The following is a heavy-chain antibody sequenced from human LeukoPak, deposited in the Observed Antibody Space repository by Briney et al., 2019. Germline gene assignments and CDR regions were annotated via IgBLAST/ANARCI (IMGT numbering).Heavy chain of an antibody. CDR2: IIPIFGTA. CDR1: RGTFSSYA. Sequence: SVKVSCKASRGTFSSYAISWVRQAPGQGLEWMGRIIPIFGTANYAQKFQGRVTITTDESTSTAYMELSSLRSEDTAVYYCARDATVEAVAGGFDYWGQGTLVTVSS. J-gene: IGHJ4*02. CDR3: ARDATVEAVAGGFDY. D-gene: IGHD6-19*01. V-gene: IGHV1-69*05.